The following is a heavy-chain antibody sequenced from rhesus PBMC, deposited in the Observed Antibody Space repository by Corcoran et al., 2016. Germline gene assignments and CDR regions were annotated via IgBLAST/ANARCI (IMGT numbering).Heavy chain of an antibody. Sequence: QVQLQQWGGGLVKPSETLSLTCAVYGGSFSGFYYWSWIRQPPGRGLEWIGHISGDSASTNYNPSLKKRVAISKDTSKNQFSLSLNSMTAADTAVYYCAGVDSWNSLDYWGQGVLVTVSS. CDR3: AGVDSWNSLDY. CDR2: ISGDSAST. CDR1: GGSFSGFYY. V-gene: IGHV4-73*01. J-gene: IGHJ4*01. D-gene: IGHD1-1*01.